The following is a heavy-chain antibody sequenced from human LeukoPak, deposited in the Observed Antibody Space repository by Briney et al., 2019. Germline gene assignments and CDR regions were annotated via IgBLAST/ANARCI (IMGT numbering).Heavy chain of an antibody. D-gene: IGHD1-26*01. CDR3: ARGGSPVGATNDY. CDR2: INHSGST. V-gene: IGHV4-34*01. J-gene: IGHJ4*02. Sequence: SETLSLTCAVSGGLYSGYYWSWIRQPPGKGPEWIGEINHSGSTNYNPSLKSRVTISVDTSKNQFSLKLSSVTAADTAVDYCARGGSPVGATNDYWGQGTLVTVSS. CDR1: GGLYSGYY.